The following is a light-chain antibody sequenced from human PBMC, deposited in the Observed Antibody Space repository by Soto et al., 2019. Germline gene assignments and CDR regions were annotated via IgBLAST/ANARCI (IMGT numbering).Light chain of an antibody. CDR3: SSYTSSSTLNYV. V-gene: IGLV2-14*01. CDR2: DVS. J-gene: IGLJ1*01. Sequence: QSVLTQPASVSGSPGQSITISCTGTSSEVVGYNYVSWYQQHPGKAPKLMIYDVSNRPSGVSNRFSGSKSGNTASLTISGLQAEDEADYYCSSYTSSSTLNYVFGTGTKVTVL. CDR1: SSEVVGYNY.